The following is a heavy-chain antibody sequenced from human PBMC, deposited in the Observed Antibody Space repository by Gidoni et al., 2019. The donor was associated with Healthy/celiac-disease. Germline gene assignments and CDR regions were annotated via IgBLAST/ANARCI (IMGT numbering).Heavy chain of an antibody. D-gene: IGHD5-12*01. V-gene: IGHV1-69*10. CDR1: GGTFSSYA. CDR3: AREPSRHVDIVATNDY. Sequence: QVQLVQSGAEVKKPGSSVKVSCKASGGTFSSYATSWVRQAPGQGLEWMGGIIPILGIANYAQKFQGRVTITADKSTSTAYMELSSLRSEDTAVYYCAREPSRHVDIVATNDYWGQGTLVTVSS. CDR2: IIPILGIA. J-gene: IGHJ4*02.